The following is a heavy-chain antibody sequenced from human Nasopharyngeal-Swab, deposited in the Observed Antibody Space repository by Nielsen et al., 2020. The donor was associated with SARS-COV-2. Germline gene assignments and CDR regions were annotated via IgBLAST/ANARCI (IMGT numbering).Heavy chain of an antibody. D-gene: IGHD6-19*01. Sequence: GESLKISCAASGFTFSSYSMNWVRQAPGKGLEWVSSISSSSSYIYYADSVKGRFTISRDNAKNSLYLQMNSLRAEDTAVYYCARGTRAVAGPTGRYFQHWGQGTLVTVSS. CDR3: ARGTRAVAGPTGRYFQH. CDR2: ISSSSSYI. V-gene: IGHV3-21*01. CDR1: GFTFSSYS. J-gene: IGHJ1*01.